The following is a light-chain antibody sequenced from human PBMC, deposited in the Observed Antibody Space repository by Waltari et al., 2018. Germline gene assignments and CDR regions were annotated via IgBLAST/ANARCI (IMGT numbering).Light chain of an antibody. Sequence: SSELTQDPAVSVALGQTVRIPCPGDSLRRYYASWYQQKPGQAPVLVIYGKNNRPSGIPDRFSGSSSGNTASLTITGAQAEDEADYYCNSRDSSGNHVVFGGGTKLTVL. CDR2: GKN. CDR1: SLRRYY. CDR3: NSRDSSGNHVV. V-gene: IGLV3-19*01. J-gene: IGLJ2*01.